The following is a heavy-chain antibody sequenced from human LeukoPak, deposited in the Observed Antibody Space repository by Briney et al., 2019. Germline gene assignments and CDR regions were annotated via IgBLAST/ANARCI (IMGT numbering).Heavy chain of an antibody. CDR1: GFTFSSYG. CDR3: AKGHYYGSGSLDY. J-gene: IGHJ4*02. V-gene: IGHV3-23*01. D-gene: IGHD3-10*01. CDR2: IGGRDGST. Sequence: GSLRLSCGASGFTFSSYGLSWVRQASGKGLEWVSAIGGRDGSTYYADSVKGRFTISRDNSKNTLYVQMNSLRAEDTAVYYCAKGHYYGSGSLDYWGQGTLVTVSS.